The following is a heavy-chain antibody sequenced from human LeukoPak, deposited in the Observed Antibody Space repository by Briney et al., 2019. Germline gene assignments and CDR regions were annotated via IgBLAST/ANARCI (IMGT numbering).Heavy chain of an antibody. CDR3: ARARGLWFGEYQFDY. Sequence: SETLSLTCTVSGGSISSYYWSWIRQPPGKGLEWIGYIYYGGSTNYNPSLKSRVTISVDTSKNQFSLKLSSVTAADTAVYYCARARGLWFGEYQFDYWGQGTLVTVSS. D-gene: IGHD3-10*01. V-gene: IGHV4-59*01. CDR1: GGSISSYY. J-gene: IGHJ4*02. CDR2: IYYGGST.